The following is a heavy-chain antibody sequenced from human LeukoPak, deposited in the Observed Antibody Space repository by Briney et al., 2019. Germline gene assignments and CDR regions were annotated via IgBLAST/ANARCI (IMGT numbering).Heavy chain of an antibody. V-gene: IGHV1-69*05. CDR3: AKGYCSSTSCRQYYFDY. Sequence: ASVKVSCKASGGTFSSYAISWVRQAPGQGLEWMGGIIPIFGTANYAQKFQGRVTITTDESTSTAYMELSSLRSEDTAVYYCAKGYCSSTSCRQYYFDYWGQGTLVTVSS. D-gene: IGHD2-2*01. J-gene: IGHJ4*02. CDR2: IIPIFGTA. CDR1: GGTFSSYA.